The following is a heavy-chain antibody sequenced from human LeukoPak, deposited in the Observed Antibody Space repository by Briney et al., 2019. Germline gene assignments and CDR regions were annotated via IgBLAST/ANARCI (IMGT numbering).Heavy chain of an antibody. CDR3: ARDGSYDSSGYYPDY. Sequence: ASVKVSCKASGYTFTSYYMHWVRQAPGPGLEWMGIINPSGGSTSYAQKFQGRVTMTRDTSTSTVYMELSSLRSEDTAVYYCARDGSYDSSGYYPDYWGQGTLVTVSS. CDR1: GYTFTSYY. CDR2: INPSGGST. V-gene: IGHV1-46*01. J-gene: IGHJ4*02. D-gene: IGHD3-22*01.